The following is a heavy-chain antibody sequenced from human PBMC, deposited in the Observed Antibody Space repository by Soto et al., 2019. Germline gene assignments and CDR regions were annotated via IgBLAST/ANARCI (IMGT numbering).Heavy chain of an antibody. CDR2: ISAYNGNT. D-gene: IGHD6-19*01. Sequence: GASVKVSCKASGYTFTSYGISWVRQAPGQGLEWMGWISAYNGNTNYAQKLQGRVTMTTDTSTSTAYMELRSLRSDDTAVYYCARHLDHSSGWSGHFVDWGQGTLVTFSS. CDR1: GYTFTSYG. CDR3: ARHLDHSSGWSGHFVD. V-gene: IGHV1-18*01. J-gene: IGHJ4*02.